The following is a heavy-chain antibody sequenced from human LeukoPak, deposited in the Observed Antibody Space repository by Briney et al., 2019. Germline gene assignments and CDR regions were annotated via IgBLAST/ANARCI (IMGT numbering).Heavy chain of an antibody. D-gene: IGHD3-16*01. CDR2: IYHSGYT. CDR3: ARDMNPTHYFDY. CDR1: GYSISSGYY. Sequence: PSETLSLTCNVSGYSISSGYYWAWIRQAPGKGLEWIGSIYHSGYTHYNPSLKGRVTIPVDTSKNDFSLKLSSVAAADTAIYYCARDMNPTHYFDYWGQGTLVTVSS. V-gene: IGHV4-38-2*02. J-gene: IGHJ4*02.